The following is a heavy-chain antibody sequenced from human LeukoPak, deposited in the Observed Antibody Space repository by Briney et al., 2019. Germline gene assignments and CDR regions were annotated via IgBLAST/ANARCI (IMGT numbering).Heavy chain of an antibody. CDR3: AKGGYYASSGSYAFDI. CDR1: GFTFSHYA. V-gene: IGHV3-30*18. D-gene: IGHD3-22*01. CDR2: ISYDGTNK. J-gene: IGHJ3*02. Sequence: GRSLRLSCAASGFTFSHYAMHWVRQAPGKGLDWVAVISYDGTNKYYADSVKGRFTISRDNSKNTLSLQMNSLRAEDTAVYYCAKGGYYASSGSYAFDIWGQGTVVTVSS.